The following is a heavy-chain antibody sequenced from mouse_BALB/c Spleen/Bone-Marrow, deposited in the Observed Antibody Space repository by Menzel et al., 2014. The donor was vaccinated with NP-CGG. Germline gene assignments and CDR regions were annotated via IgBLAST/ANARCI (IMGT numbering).Heavy chain of an antibody. D-gene: IGHD2-10*02. CDR3: ARDVGYGNYFVY. CDR2: SRNKAKYYTT. CDR1: GFTFSDFY. Sequence: EVQVVESGGGLVQPGDSLRLSCAPSGFTFSDFYMEWVRQPPGKRLEWIAASRNKAKYYTTEYSASVKGRFIVSGDTSQSVLYLQMNALRAEDTAIYYCARDVGYGNYFVYWGQGTLVTVSA. J-gene: IGHJ3*01. V-gene: IGHV7-1*02.